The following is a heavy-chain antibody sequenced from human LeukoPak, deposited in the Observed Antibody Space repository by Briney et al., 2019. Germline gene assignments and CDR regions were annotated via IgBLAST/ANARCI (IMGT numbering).Heavy chain of an antibody. J-gene: IGHJ4*02. CDR1: GGSISSSSYY. V-gene: IGHV4-39*01. CDR2: IYYSGST. D-gene: IGHD1-26*01. CDR3: ASPGATYSDY. Sequence: SETLSLTCTVSGGSISSSSYYWGWIRQPPGKGLEWIGSIYYSGSTYYNPSLKSRVTISVDTSKNQFSLKLSSVTAADTAVYYCASPGATYSDYWGQGTLVTVSS.